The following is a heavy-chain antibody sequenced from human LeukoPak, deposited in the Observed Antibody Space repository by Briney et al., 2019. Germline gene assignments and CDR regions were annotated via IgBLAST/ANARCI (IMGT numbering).Heavy chain of an antibody. J-gene: IGHJ4*02. Sequence: GGSLRLSCAASGFTFSSYAMSWVRQAPGKGLEWVSYISSSGSTIYYADSVKGRFTISRDNAKNSLYLQMDSLRAEDTAVYYCASVLVRGAMDWGQGTLVTVSS. CDR1: GFTFSSYA. D-gene: IGHD3-10*01. CDR2: ISSSGSTI. V-gene: IGHV3-48*03. CDR3: ASVLVRGAMD.